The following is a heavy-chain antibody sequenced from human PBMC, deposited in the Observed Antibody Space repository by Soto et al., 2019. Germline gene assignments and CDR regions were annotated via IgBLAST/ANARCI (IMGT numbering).Heavy chain of an antibody. CDR2: IYWDDDK. D-gene: IGHD3-22*01. CDR3: AHSTRYMIPYRSEYYFDY. Sequence: SGPTLVNPTQTLTLTCTFSGFSLSTSGVGVGWIRQPPGKALEWLALIYWDDDKRYSPSLKSRLAITKDTSKNQVVLTMTNMDPVDTATYYCAHSTRYMIPYRSEYYFDYWGQGTLVTVYS. V-gene: IGHV2-5*02. J-gene: IGHJ4*02. CDR1: GFSLSTSGVG.